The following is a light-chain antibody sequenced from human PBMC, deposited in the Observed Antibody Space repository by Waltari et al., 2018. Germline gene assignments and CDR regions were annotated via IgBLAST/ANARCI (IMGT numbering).Light chain of an antibody. Sequence: DIVMTQSPDSLAVSLGERVTINCKSSQSVLYSSNSQNYLAWYQQKPGQPPKLLIYWASARESGVPDRFSGGESGTDFTLTISSLQAEDVAVYYCQQYYDIPWTFGQGTKVEIK. CDR3: QQYYDIPWT. CDR1: QSVLYSSNSQNY. J-gene: IGKJ1*01. V-gene: IGKV4-1*01. CDR2: WAS.